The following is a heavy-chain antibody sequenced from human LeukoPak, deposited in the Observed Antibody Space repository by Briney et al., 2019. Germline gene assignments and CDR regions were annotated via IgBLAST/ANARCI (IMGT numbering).Heavy chain of an antibody. CDR2: ISSSGST. Sequence: PSQTLSLTCTVSGDSISSGDYYWSWIRQPAGKGLEWIGRISSSGSTNYNPFLKSRVTISVDTSKNQISLKLSSVTAADTAVYYCARGVSRGYSYGRYYMDVWGKGTTVTVSS. D-gene: IGHD5-18*01. CDR1: GDSISSGDYY. J-gene: IGHJ6*03. V-gene: IGHV4-61*02. CDR3: ARGVSRGYSYGRYYMDV.